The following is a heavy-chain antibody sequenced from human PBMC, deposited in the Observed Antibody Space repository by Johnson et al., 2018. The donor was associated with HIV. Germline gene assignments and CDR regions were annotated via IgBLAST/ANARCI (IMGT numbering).Heavy chain of an antibody. CDR3: GGSYYYDSSGYYARNAFDI. CDR2: INWNGGST. Sequence: EVQLVESGGGVVRPGGSLRLSCAASGFTFDDYGMTWVRQAPGKGLEWVSGINWNGGSTTYADSVKGRFTISRDNAKNSLYLQMNSLRAEDTAVYYCGGSYYYDSSGYYARNAFDIWGQGTMVTVSS. V-gene: IGHV3-20*04. J-gene: IGHJ3*02. CDR1: GFTFDDYG. D-gene: IGHD3-22*01.